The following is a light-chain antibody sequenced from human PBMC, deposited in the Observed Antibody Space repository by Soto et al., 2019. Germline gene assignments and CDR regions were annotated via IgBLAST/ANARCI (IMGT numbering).Light chain of an antibody. CDR3: QQYGSSLLT. CDR1: QSVSSSQ. Sequence: EIVLTQSPGTLSLSPGERATLSCRASQSVSSSQLAWYQQKPGQAPRLLIYGASSRATGIPDRXSGSXSGXXXXXXXXXXEPEDFAXYYCQQYGSSLLTFGGGTKVEIK. J-gene: IGKJ4*01. V-gene: IGKV3-20*01. CDR2: GAS.